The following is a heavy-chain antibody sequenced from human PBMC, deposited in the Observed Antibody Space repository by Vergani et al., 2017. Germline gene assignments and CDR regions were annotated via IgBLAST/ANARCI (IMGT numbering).Heavy chain of an antibody. CDR1: GGTFSSYG. J-gene: IGHJ6*02. CDR2: IIPIFGTA. Sequence: QVQLVQSGAEVKKPGSSVTVSCKASGGTFSSYGINWVRQAPGKGLEWMGRIIPIFGTANYAQKLQGRVTITADEATSTAYLDLNSLRSEDTAVYNCAIWTRPHYYYYGMDVWGQGTTVTVSS. D-gene: IGHD3/OR15-3a*01. V-gene: IGHV1-69*18. CDR3: AIWTRPHYYYYGMDV.